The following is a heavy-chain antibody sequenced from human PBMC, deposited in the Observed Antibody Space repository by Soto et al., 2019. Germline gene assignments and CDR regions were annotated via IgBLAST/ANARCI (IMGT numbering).Heavy chain of an antibody. D-gene: IGHD3-22*01. Sequence: VQLQESGPGRVKPSQTLSLTCTVSGGSVNTGDYYWSWIRQHPGKGLEWIGYIHYSGSTYYNPSLKSRLNLSVATSKNQFSLRLSSVTAADTAVYYCARSLDDSTGYPLWYFDSWGQGTQVTVSS. CDR1: GGSVNTGDYY. J-gene: IGHJ4*02. CDR2: IHYSGST. CDR3: ARSLDDSTGYPLWYFDS. V-gene: IGHV4-31*03.